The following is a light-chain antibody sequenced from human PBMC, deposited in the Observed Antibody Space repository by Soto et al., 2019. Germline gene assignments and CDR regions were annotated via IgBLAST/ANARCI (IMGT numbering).Light chain of an antibody. Sequence: EIALTQSHPQQSLSPGESATFAGRASQSVSSYLAWYQQKPGQAPRLLIYDASNRATGIPARFSGSGSGTDFTLTISSLEPEDFAVYYCQQRSNWPPFFGQGTRLEIK. CDR2: DAS. J-gene: IGKJ5*01. CDR1: QSVSSY. CDR3: QQRSNWPPF. V-gene: IGKV3-11*01.